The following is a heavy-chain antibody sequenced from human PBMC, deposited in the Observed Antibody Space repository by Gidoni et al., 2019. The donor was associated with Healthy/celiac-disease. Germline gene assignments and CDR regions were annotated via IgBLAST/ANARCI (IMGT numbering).Heavy chain of an antibody. Sequence: EVQLLESGGGLVQPGGSLRLPCAASGFTFSSYAMSWVRQAPGKGLEWVSAISGSGGSTYYADSVKGRFTISRDNSKNTLYLQMNSLRAEDTAVYYCAKSIRVRGVIDYWGQGTLVTVSS. CDR3: AKSIRVRGVIDY. D-gene: IGHD3-10*01. CDR1: GFTFSSYA. J-gene: IGHJ4*02. CDR2: ISGSGGST. V-gene: IGHV3-23*01.